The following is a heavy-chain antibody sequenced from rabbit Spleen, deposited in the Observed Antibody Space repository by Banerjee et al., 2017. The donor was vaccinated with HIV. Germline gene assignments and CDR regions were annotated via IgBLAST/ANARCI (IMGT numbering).Heavy chain of an antibody. CDR2: INTATGKD. CDR3: ARGSATMTMMITGFFFNL. J-gene: IGHJ4*01. Sequence: QEQLVESGGGLVKPEGSLTLTCKASGFSFSDRDVMCWVRQAPGKGLEWIGCINTATGKDVYASWAKGRFTISTTSSTTVTLQMTSLTAADTATYFCARGSATMTMMITGFFFNLWGPGTLVTVS. D-gene: IGHD2-1*01. CDR1: GFSFSDRDV. V-gene: IGHV1S45*01.